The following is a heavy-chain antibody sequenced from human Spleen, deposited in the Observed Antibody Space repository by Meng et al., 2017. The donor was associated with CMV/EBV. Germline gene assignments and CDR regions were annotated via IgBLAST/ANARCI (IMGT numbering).Heavy chain of an antibody. CDR1: GFSFSSYA. D-gene: IGHD5-24*01. CDR2: ISSSGDST. V-gene: IGHV3-23*01. CDR3: ATRGDAYTILDGMDV. J-gene: IGHJ6*02. Sequence: GGSLRLSCAASGFSFSSYAMTWVRQAPGKGLEWVSAISSSGDSTYYADSVKGRFTISRDNSRNTLYQRIISLRAEDTAVYYCATRGDAYTILDGMDVWGPGTTVTVSS.